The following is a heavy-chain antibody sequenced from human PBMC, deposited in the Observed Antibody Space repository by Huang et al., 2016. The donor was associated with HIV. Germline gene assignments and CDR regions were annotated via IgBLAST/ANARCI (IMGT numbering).Heavy chain of an antibody. Sequence: QLLLQESGPGLVKPSEALALTCAVSGGSIRSSDYHWGWIRQPPGKGLEWIGSIYHKGSTHDSPPLKSRGTIAVDTSKNLFFLNLTSMTAADTAVYYCARHREGPVAYYSGWGSHLNYMDVWGRGRTVVVSS. V-gene: IGHV4-39*01. CDR1: GGSIRSSDYH. CDR3: ARHREGPVAYYSGWGSHLNYMDV. D-gene: IGHD3-10*01. CDR2: IYHKGST. J-gene: IGHJ6*03.